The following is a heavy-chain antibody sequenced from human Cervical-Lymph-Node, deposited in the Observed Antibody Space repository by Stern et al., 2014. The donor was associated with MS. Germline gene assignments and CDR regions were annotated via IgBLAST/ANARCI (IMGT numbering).Heavy chain of an antibody. Sequence: VQLVASGAEVKKPGSSVKVSCKASGGTFSSYGFNWVRQAPGQGLEWMGGIIPIFGTANYAQNFQGRVTITADGSTSTAYMELSSLRSEDTAVYYCARSGYSNAFDIWGQGTMVTVSS. CDR3: ARSGYSNAFDI. D-gene: IGHD5-18*01. J-gene: IGHJ3*02. CDR2: IIPIFGTA. V-gene: IGHV1-69*01. CDR1: GGTFSSYG.